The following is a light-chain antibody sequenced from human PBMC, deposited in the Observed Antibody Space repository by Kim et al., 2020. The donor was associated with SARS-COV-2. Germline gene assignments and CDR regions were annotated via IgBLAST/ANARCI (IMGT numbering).Light chain of an antibody. J-gene: IGLJ3*02. CDR1: TGAVTSGYY. V-gene: IGLV7-43*01. Sequence: QAVVTQEPSLTVSPGGTVTLTCASSTGAVTSGYYPNWFQQKPGQAPRALIYSTSIKHSWTPARFSGSLLGGKAALTLSGVQPEDEAEYYCLLYYGGAQLWVFGGGTQLTVL. CDR2: STS. CDR3: LLYYGGAQLWV.